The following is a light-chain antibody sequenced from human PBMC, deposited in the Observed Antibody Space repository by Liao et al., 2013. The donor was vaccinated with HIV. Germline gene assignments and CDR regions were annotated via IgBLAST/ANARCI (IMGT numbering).Light chain of an antibody. CDR3: QVWDSSSDHPI. J-gene: IGLJ1*01. Sequence: SYELTQPPSVSVSPGQTASITCSGDKLGHKYACWYQQKPGQSPVLVIYQDTKRPSGVPERFSGSNSGNTATLTISGTQAMDEADYYCQVWDSSSDHPIFGTGTKVTV. CDR2: QDT. CDR1: KLGHKY. V-gene: IGLV3-1*01.